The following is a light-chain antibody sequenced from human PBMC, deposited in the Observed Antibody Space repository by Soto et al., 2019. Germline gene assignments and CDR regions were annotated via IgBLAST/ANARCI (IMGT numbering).Light chain of an antibody. CDR3: AAWDDSLSGPV. CDR1: SSDVGGYNY. J-gene: IGLJ3*02. CDR2: DVS. Sequence: QSVLTQPRSVSGSPGQSVTISCTGTSSDVGGYNYVSWYQQHPGKAPKLMIYDVSKRPSGVPDRFSGSKSGTSASLAISGLRSEDEADYYCAAWDDSLSGPVFGGGTELTVL. V-gene: IGLV2-11*01.